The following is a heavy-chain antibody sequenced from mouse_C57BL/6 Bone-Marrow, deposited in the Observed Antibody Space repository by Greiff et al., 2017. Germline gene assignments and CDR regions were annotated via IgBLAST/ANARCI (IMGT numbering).Heavy chain of an antibody. CDR3: ARYYDYDDYTVDY. Sequence: QVQLQQPGAELVKPGASVKLSCKASGYTFTNYWMHWVKQRPGQGLEWIGMMNPNGGSTAYNEKFKSEATLSVYKASSTADMELRSLTSAYSAVYYGARYYDYDDYTVDYWGQGTSVTVSS. V-gene: IGHV1-64*01. CDR1: GYTFTNYW. CDR2: MNPNGGST. J-gene: IGHJ4*01. D-gene: IGHD2-4*01.